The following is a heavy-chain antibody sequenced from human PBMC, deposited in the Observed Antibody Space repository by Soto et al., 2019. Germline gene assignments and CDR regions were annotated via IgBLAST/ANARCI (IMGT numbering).Heavy chain of an antibody. V-gene: IGHV3-21*01. D-gene: IGHD6-13*01. CDR3: AREAAAGMGGAFDI. J-gene: IGHJ3*02. CDR1: GFTFSSYS. CDR2: ISSSSSYI. Sequence: GGSLRLSCAASGFTFSSYSMNWVRQAPGKGLEWVSSISSSSSYIYYADSVKGRFTISRDNAKNSLYLQMNSLRAEDTAVYYCAREAAAGMGGAFDIWGQGTMVTVSS.